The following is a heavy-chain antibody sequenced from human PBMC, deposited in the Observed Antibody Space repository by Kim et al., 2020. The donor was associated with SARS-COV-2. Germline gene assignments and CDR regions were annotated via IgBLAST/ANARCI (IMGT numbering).Heavy chain of an antibody. V-gene: IGHV3-23*01. CDR3: ARRYCSSASCYSRLDAFDI. D-gene: IGHD2-2*01. CDR2: VSGSGATT. J-gene: IGHJ3*02. CDR1: GFTFSTYA. Sequence: GGSLRLSCVASGFTFSTYAMTWVRQAAGKGLEWVSGVSGSGATTYYADSVKGRFTISRDNSKNTLYLQMNSLRAEDTAVYYCARRYCSSASCYSRLDAFDIWGQGTMVTVSS.